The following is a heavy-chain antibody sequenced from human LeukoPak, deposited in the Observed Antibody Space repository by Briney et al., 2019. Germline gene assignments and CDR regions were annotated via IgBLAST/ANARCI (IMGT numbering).Heavy chain of an antibody. CDR1: GGSISSGSYY. Sequence: SETLSLTCTVSGGSISSGSYYWGWIRQPPGKGLEWIGSIYYSGSTYYKPSLKSRVTISVDKSKNQFSLKLSSVTAADTAVYYCARATTIMITFGGVIAHMDVWGKGTTVTVSS. J-gene: IGHJ6*03. CDR3: ARATTIMITFGGVIAHMDV. V-gene: IGHV4-39*07. CDR2: IYYSGST. D-gene: IGHD3-16*02.